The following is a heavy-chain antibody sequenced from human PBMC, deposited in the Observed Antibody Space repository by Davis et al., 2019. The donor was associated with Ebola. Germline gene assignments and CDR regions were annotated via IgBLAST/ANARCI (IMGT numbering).Heavy chain of an antibody. CDR2: ISSSGSTI. CDR3: ARGHSGSYYYYYYGMDV. D-gene: IGHD1-26*01. J-gene: IGHJ6*02. CDR1: GFTFSSYE. Sequence: GESLKISCAASGFTFSSYEMNWVRQAPGKGLEWVSYISSSGSTIYYADSVKGRFTISRDNAKNTLYLQMNSLRAEDTAVYYCARGHSGSYYYYYYGMDVWGQGTTVTVSS. V-gene: IGHV3-48*03.